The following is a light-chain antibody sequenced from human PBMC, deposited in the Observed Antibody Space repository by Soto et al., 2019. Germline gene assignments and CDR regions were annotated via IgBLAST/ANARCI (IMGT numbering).Light chain of an antibody. CDR1: QSVSSN. Sequence: EIVMTQSPATLSVSPGERATLSCRASQSVSSNLAWYQQKPGQAPRLLIYDASTRATGVPARFSGSGSGTEFTLTISSLQSEDFAVYYCQHYNNWPALTFGGGTKVEIK. CDR3: QHYNNWPALT. V-gene: IGKV3-15*01. CDR2: DAS. J-gene: IGKJ4*01.